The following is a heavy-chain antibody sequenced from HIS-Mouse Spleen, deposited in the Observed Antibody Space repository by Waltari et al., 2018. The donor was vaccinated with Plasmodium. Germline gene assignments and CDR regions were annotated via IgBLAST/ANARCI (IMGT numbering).Heavy chain of an antibody. Sequence: QVQLVQSGTDMKKPGASVKVSCQAAGYTFTRYGINWVRQAPGQGLEGMGWISAYNGNTNYAQKLQGRVTMTTDTSTSTAYMQLRSLRSDDTAVYYCARGSAGDAFDIWGQGTMVTVSS. V-gene: IGHV1-18*01. CDR1: GYTFTRYG. J-gene: IGHJ3*02. D-gene: IGHD6-19*01. CDR3: ARGSAGDAFDI. CDR2: ISAYNGNT.